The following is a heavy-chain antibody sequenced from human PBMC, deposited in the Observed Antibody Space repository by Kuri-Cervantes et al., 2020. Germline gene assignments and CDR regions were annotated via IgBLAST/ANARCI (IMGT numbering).Heavy chain of an antibody. V-gene: IGHV1-2*02. CDR2: INPNRGGT. J-gene: IGHJ3*02. D-gene: IGHD1-1*01. CDR3: ARGKGYNWNDAALGI. CDR1: GYTFTGYY. Sequence: ASVKVSFKASGYTFTGYYMHWVRQAPGQGLEWMGWINPNRGGTNYAQKFQGRVTMTRDTSTTTVYMELSSLRSEDTAVYYCARGKGYNWNDAALGIWGQGTMVTVSS.